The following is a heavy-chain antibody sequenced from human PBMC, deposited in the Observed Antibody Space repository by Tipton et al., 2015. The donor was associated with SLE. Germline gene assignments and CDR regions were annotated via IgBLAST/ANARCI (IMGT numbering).Heavy chain of an antibody. D-gene: IGHD6-19*01. Sequence: QVQLVQSGAEVKKPGASVRVSCKTSGYTFTTYYIHWVRQAPGQGLEWMAWINPNSGGTNYAQNFQGRVTMTRDTSISTAYMELSRLRSDDTAVYYCATRGAYSSGYWGQGTLVTVSS. J-gene: IGHJ4*02. CDR3: ATRGAYSSGY. CDR2: INPNSGGT. CDR1: GYTFTTYY. V-gene: IGHV1-2*02.